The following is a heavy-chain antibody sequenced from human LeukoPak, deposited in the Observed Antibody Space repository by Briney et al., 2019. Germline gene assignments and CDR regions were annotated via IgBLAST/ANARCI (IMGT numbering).Heavy chain of an antibody. V-gene: IGHV3-7*05. D-gene: IGHD2-8*01. CDR2: IKPDGSEK. J-gene: IGHJ6*02. Sequence: GGSLRLSCAAPGFAFSSYWMSWVRQALGKGLEWVANIKPDGSEKYYVDSVKGRFTISRDNAKNSLYLQMNSLRAEDTAMYYCARFGVPYGVDVWGQGTTVTVSS. CDR1: GFAFSSYW. CDR3: ARFGVPYGVDV.